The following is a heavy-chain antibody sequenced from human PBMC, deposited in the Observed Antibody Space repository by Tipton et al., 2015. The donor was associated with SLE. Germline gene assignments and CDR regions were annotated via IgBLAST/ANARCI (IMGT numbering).Heavy chain of an antibody. Sequence: TLSLTCAVSGGSISSPNWWSWVRQPPGKGLEWIGEIWHSGSTNYNPSLKSRVTIVMDKSKNHFSLKLNSVTAADTAVYYCARLHWLIPGMPKTHNWFDPWGQGTLVTVSS. D-gene: IGHD6-19*01. CDR1: GGSISSPNW. J-gene: IGHJ5*02. CDR2: IWHSGST. CDR3: ARLHWLIPGMPKTHNWFDP. V-gene: IGHV4-4*02.